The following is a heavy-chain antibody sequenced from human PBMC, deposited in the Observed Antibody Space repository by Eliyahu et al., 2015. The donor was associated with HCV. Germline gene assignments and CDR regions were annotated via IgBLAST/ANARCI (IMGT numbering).Heavy chain of an antibody. D-gene: IGHD4-17*01. CDR2: IYYSGST. Sequence: QLQLQESGPGLVKPSETLSLTCTVSGXSXSSSSYYWGWIRQPPGKGLEWIGSIYYSGSTYYNPSLKSRVTISVDTPKNQFSLKLSSVTAADTAVYYCAGEDDDYGDHFDYWGQGTLVTVSS. J-gene: IGHJ4*02. CDR1: GXSXSSSSYY. V-gene: IGHV4-39*02. CDR3: AGEDDDYGDHFDY.